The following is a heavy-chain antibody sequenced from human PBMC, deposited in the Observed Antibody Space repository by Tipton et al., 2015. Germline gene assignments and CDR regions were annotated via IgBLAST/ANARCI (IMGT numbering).Heavy chain of an antibody. Sequence: RSLRLSCVASGFTFSSYGMHWVRQAPGKGLEWVAVISSDGTYKYYADSVKGRFTISRDNSKNTLYLQMNSLRVEDTAVYYCAKQLADYYYGMDVWGQGTTVTVSS. CDR2: ISSDGTYK. CDR1: GFTFSSYG. V-gene: IGHV3-30*18. D-gene: IGHD6-13*01. CDR3: AKQLADYYYGMDV. J-gene: IGHJ6*02.